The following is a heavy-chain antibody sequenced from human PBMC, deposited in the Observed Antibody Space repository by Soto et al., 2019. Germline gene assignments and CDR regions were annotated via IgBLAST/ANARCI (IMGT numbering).Heavy chain of an antibody. CDR2: IWYDGSNK. Sequence: QVQLVESGGGVVQPGRSLRLSCAASGFTFSSYGMHWVRQAPGKGLEWVAVIWYDGSNKYYADSVKGRFTISRDNSKNTLYLQMNSLRAEDTAVYYCARDLLHRGFDIWGQGTMVTVSS. CDR3: ARDLLHRGFDI. J-gene: IGHJ3*02. CDR1: GFTFSSYG. V-gene: IGHV3-33*01.